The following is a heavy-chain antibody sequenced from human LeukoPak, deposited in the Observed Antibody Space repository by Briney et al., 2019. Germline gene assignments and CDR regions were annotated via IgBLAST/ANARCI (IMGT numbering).Heavy chain of an antibody. V-gene: IGHV1-18*01. Sequence: GASVKVSCKASGYTFTTHGITWVREAPGQGLEWMGWVSAYNGNTNYAQKLQGRVTMTTDTSTSTAYMELRSLRSDDTAVYYCVREENWFDPWGQGTLVTVSS. CDR2: VSAYNGNT. CDR3: VREENWFDP. J-gene: IGHJ5*02. CDR1: GYTFTTHG.